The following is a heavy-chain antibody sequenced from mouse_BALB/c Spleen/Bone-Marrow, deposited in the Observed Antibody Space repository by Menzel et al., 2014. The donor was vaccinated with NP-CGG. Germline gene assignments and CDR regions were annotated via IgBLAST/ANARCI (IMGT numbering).Heavy chain of an antibody. D-gene: IGHD1-2*01. CDR2: IWGDGNT. CDR3: ARAPGYDLYYAMDY. CDR1: GFSLTGYG. Sequence: VKLEESGPGLVAPSQSLSITCTVSGFSLTGYGINWVRQPPGKGLEWLGMIWGDGNTDYNSALKSRLSISKDNSKGQVFLKMNSLQTDDTARYYCARAPGYDLYYAMDYWGQGTSVTVSS. J-gene: IGHJ4*01. V-gene: IGHV2-6-7*01.